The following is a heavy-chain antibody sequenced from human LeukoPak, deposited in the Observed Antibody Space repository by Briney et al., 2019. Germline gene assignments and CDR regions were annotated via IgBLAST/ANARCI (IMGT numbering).Heavy chain of an antibody. CDR1: GFTFGNYW. CDR2: IKEDGSEK. CDR3: AREGGIVYLGAFDI. J-gene: IGHJ3*02. D-gene: IGHD1-26*01. Sequence: GGSLRLSCAASGFTFGNYWMNWVRQAPGKGLEWVANIKEDGSEKFYVDSVKGRFTISRDNAKNSLSLQMNSLRAEDTAVYYCAREGGIVYLGAFDIWGQGAMVTVSS. V-gene: IGHV3-7*03.